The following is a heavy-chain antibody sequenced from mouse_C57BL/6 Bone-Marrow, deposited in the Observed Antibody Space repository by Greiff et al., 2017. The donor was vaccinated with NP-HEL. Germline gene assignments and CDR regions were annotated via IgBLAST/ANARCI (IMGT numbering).Heavy chain of an antibody. V-gene: IGHV1-26*01. D-gene: IGHD1-1*01. Sequence: EVQLQQSGPELVKPGASVKISCKASGYTFTDYYMNWVKQSHGKSLEWIGDINPNNGGTSYNQKFKGKATLTVDKSSSTAYMELRSLTSEDSAVYYCAREDYGDYYAMDYWGKGTSVTVSS. CDR1: GYTFTDYY. CDR3: AREDYGDYYAMDY. J-gene: IGHJ4*01. CDR2: INPNNGGT.